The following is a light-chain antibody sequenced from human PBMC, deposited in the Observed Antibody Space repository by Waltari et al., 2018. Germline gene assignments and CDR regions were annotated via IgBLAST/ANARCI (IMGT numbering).Light chain of an antibody. CDR1: QGIRSW. Sequence: DIQMTQSPPSVSASVGDRVTITCRASQGIRSWLSWYQQKPGKAPKLLIYATSNLQSGVPSRFSGSGSGTDFSLTISSLQAEDVAVYYCQQYYRVPLTFGGGTKIEI. CDR3: QQYYRVPLT. CDR2: ATS. J-gene: IGKJ4*01. V-gene: IGKV1-12*01.